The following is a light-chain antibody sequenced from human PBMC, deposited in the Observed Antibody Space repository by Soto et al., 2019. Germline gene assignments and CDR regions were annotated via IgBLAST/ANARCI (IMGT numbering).Light chain of an antibody. Sequence: QSVLTQPPSASGTPGQRVTISCSGSSSNIGSNTVNWYQQLPGTAPKLLTYSNNQRPSGVPDRFSGSKSGTSASLAISGLQSEDEADYYCAAWDDSLNGGVFGGGTQLTVL. V-gene: IGLV1-44*01. CDR2: SNN. CDR3: AAWDDSLNGGV. CDR1: SSNIGSNT. J-gene: IGLJ2*01.